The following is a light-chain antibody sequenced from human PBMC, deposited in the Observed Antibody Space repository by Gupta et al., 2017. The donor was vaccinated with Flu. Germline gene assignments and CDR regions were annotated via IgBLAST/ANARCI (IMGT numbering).Light chain of an antibody. V-gene: IGLV2-14*04. Sequence: SSDVGGCNYFAWYVQHPANNATIIIYYDVNRPSAVPRRFSGSKSGSTASLTISSLQDDDDEDYYCSSYTSGNPVVFGGGTKVTVL. J-gene: IGLJ2*01. CDR2: YDV. CDR1: SSDVGGCNY. CDR3: SSYTSGNPVV.